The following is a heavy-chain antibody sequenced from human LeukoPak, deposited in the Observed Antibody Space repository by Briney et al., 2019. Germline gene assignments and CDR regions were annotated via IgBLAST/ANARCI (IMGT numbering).Heavy chain of an antibody. J-gene: IGHJ4*02. CDR1: GFTFSSYG. CDR3: ANMPPVYCSSTSCSSDY. CDR2: IRYDGSNK. Sequence: PGGSLRLSCAASGFTFSSYGMHWVRQAPGKGLEWVAFIRYDGSNKYYADSVKGRFTISRDNSKNTLYLQMNSLRAEDTAVYYCANMPPVYCSSTSCSSDYWGQGTLVTVSS. D-gene: IGHD2-2*01. V-gene: IGHV3-30*02.